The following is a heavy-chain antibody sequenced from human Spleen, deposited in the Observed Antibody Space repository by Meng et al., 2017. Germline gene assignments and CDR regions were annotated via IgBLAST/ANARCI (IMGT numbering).Heavy chain of an antibody. CDR3: ARAGGSS. V-gene: IGHV4-34*01. Sequence: QVGLPEGGAGLLKPSETLSPPGAVYGGSFSGYYWSWIRQPPGKGLEWIGEINHSGSTNYNPSLKSRVTISVDTSKNQFSLKLSSVTAADTAVYYCARAGGSSWSQGTLVTAPQ. CDR1: GGSFSGYY. J-gene: IGHJ4*02. CDR2: INHSGST. D-gene: IGHD6-13*01.